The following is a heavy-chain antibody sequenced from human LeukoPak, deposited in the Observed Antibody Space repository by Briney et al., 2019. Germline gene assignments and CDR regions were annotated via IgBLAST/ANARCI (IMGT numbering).Heavy chain of an antibody. D-gene: IGHD4-17*01. CDR3: AKPRYGDYYFDY. J-gene: IGHJ4*02. V-gene: IGHV3-23*01. Sequence: GGSLRLSCAASGFTFSSYAMSWVRQAPGKGPEWVSAISGSGGSTYYADSVKGRFTISRDNSKNMLYLQMNSLRAEDTAVYYCAKPRYGDYYFDYWGQGTLVTVSS. CDR2: ISGSGGST. CDR1: GFTFSSYA.